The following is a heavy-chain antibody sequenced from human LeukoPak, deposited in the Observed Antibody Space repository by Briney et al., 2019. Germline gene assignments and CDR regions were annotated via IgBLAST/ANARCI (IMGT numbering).Heavy chain of an antibody. CDR2: INPNSGGT. D-gene: IGHD2-15*01. V-gene: IGHV1-2*06. CDR1: GYTFTGYY. Sequence: AAVNVSCKASGYTFTGYYMHWVRQAPGQGLEWMGRINPNSGGTNYAQKFQGRVTMTRDTSISTAYMELSRLRSDDTAVYYCASPLGYCSGGSCGYWGQGTLVTVSS. J-gene: IGHJ4*02. CDR3: ASPLGYCSGGSCGY.